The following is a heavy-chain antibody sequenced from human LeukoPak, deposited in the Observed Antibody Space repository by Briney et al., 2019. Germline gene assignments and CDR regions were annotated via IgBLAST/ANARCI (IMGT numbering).Heavy chain of an antibody. J-gene: IGHJ6*03. Sequence: SETLSLTCTVSGYSISSGYYWGWIRQPPGKGLEWIGSIYHSGSTYYNPSLKGRVTISVDTSKNQFSLKLSSVTAADTAVYYCARAVFWSGNILNWYYYYYMDVWGKGTTVTVSS. V-gene: IGHV4-38-2*02. CDR2: IYHSGST. CDR1: GYSISSGYY. D-gene: IGHD3-3*01. CDR3: ARAVFWSGNILNWYYYYYMDV.